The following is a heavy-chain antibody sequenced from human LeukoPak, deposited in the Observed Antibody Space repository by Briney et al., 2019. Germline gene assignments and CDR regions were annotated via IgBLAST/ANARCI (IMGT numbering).Heavy chain of an antibody. J-gene: IGHJ4*02. Sequence: SVKVSCKASGGTFSSYAISWVRQAPGQGLEWMGRIIPIFGTANYAQKFQGRVTITTDESTSTAYMELSSLRSEDTAVYYCARDQVAGTGLFDYWGQGTLATVSS. D-gene: IGHD6-19*01. CDR1: GGTFSSYA. V-gene: IGHV1-69*05. CDR3: ARDQVAGTGLFDY. CDR2: IIPIFGTA.